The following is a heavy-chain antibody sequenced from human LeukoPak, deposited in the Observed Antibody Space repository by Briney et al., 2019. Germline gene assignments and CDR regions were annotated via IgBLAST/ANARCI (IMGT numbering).Heavy chain of an antibody. J-gene: IGHJ4*02. V-gene: IGHV3-23*01. Sequence: PGGSLRLSCAASGFTFSSYAMSWVRQAPGKGLECVSGISGSGGNTYYADSVKGRFTISRDNSKNTLYLQMNTLRAEDTAVYYCAKMDWNDHYFDFWGQGTLVTVSS. CDR2: ISGSGGNT. CDR3: AKMDWNDHYFDF. CDR1: GFTFSSYA. D-gene: IGHD1-1*01.